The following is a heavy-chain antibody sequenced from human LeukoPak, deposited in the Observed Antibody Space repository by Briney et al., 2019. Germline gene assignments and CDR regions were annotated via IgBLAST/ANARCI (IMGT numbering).Heavy chain of an antibody. CDR1: GFPFSSYE. V-gene: IGHV3-48*03. J-gene: IGHJ4*02. Sequence: PGGSLRLLCAASGFPFSSYEVNWVRQAPGKGLEWVSYISGSSDIKYYAESVKGRFTISRDNAKNSLFLQMNSLRAEDTAVYYCARGISSCYSFDYWGQGTLVTVSS. CDR3: ARGISSCYSFDY. D-gene: IGHD3-22*01. CDR2: ISGSSDIK.